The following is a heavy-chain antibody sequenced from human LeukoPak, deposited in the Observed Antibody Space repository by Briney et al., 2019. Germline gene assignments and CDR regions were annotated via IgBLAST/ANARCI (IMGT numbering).Heavy chain of an antibody. CDR1: GYTFTGYY. CDR3: ARADFGEDYGMDV. Sequence: GASVKVSCKASGYTFTGYYMHWVRQAPGQGLEWMGWINPNSGGTNYAQKFQGRVTMTRDTSISTAYMELSRLRSDDTAVYYCARADFGEDYGMDVWGQGTTVTVSS. D-gene: IGHD4-17*01. V-gene: IGHV1-2*02. CDR2: INPNSGGT. J-gene: IGHJ6*02.